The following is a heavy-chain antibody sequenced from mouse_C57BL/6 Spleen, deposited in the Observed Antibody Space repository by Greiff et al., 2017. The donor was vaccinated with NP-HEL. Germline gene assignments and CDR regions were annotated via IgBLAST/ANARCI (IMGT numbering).Heavy chain of an antibody. J-gene: IGHJ2*01. CDR3: TRSRFGFDY. V-gene: IGHV1-15*01. CDR2: IDPETGGT. Sequence: VQLQQSEAELVRPGASVTLSCKASGYTFTDYEMHWVKQTPVHGLEWIGAIDPETGGTAYNQKFKGKAILTADKSSSTAYMELRSLTSEDSAVYYCTRSRFGFDYWGQGTTLTVSS. CDR1: GYTFTDYE.